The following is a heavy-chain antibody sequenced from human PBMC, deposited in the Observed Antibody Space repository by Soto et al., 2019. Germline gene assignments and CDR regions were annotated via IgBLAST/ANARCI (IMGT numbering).Heavy chain of an antibody. J-gene: IGHJ6*02. CDR1: GGSISSSNW. CDR3: ARVWEELQWLTYYGMDV. CDR2: IYQSGST. V-gene: IGHV4-4*02. Sequence: QVQLQESGPGLVKPSGTLSLTCAVSGGSISSSNWWSWVRQRPGKGLEWIGEIYQSGSTNYNPSLTRRVTISVDKSKNQFSLKLSSVNAADTAVYYCARVWEELQWLTYYGMDVWGQGTTVTVSS. D-gene: IGHD6-19*01.